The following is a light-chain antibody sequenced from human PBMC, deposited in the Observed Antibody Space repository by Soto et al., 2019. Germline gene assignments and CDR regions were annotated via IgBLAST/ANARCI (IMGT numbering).Light chain of an antibody. CDR1: SSNIGSNT. V-gene: IGLV1-44*01. Sequence: QSVLTQPASASGTPGQRVTISCSGSSSNIGSNTVNWYQQLPGTAPKLLIYSNNQRPSGVPDRFSDSKSGTSASLAISGLQSEDEADYSCAAWDDSLNGVVFGGGTKLTVL. CDR2: SNN. J-gene: IGLJ2*01. CDR3: AAWDDSLNGVV.